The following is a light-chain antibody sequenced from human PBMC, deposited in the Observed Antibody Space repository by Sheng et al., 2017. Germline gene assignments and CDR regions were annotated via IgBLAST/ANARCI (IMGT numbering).Light chain of an antibody. J-gene: IGKJ2*01. Sequence: EIVMTQSPVTLSVSPGERATLSCRASQSISNYLVWYQQKPGQAPRLLIYGASTRATGIPARFSGSGSGTEFTLTISSLQSEDFAVYYCQQYDNWPPGTFGQGTKLEI. CDR1: QSISNY. CDR3: QQYDNWPPGT. V-gene: IGKV3-15*01. CDR2: GAS.